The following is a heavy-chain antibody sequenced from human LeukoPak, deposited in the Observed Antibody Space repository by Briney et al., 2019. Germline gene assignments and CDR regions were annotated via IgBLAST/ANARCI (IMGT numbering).Heavy chain of an antibody. V-gene: IGHV4-59*12. CDR1: GVPISSYS. Sequence: SETLSLTCTVSGVPISSYSWSWIRQPPGKGLEWIGYIYYSGSSNYNPSLKSRVTMSVDTSKNQFSLKLSSVTAADTAVYYCARGPYYDFWSGRSPSNCFDPWGQGTLVTVSS. D-gene: IGHD3-3*01. CDR3: ARGPYYDFWSGRSPSNCFDP. CDR2: IYYSGSS. J-gene: IGHJ5*02.